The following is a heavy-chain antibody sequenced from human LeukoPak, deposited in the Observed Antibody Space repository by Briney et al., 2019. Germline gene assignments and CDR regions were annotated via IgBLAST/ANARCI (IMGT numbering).Heavy chain of an antibody. CDR3: ARHSVTYYDFDY. CDR1: GGSIISYY. Sequence: ASETLSLSCTVSGGSIISYYWSWIRQPPGKGLEWIGYIHYSGSPNYNPSLKSRVTMSVDTSKNQFSLKLSSVTAADTAVYYCARHSVTYYDFDYWGQGTLVTVSS. J-gene: IGHJ4*02. V-gene: IGHV4-59*08. CDR2: IHYSGSP. D-gene: IGHD1-26*01.